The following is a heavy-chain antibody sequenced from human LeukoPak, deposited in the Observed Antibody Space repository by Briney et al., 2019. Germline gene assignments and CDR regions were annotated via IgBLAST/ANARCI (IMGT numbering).Heavy chain of an antibody. V-gene: IGHV4-4*07. Sequence: SETLSLTCTVSGGSISSYYWSWIRQPAGRGLEWIGRIYTSGSTNYNPSLKSRVTISIDTSKNQFSLKLNSVTAADTAVYYCARDRGYSYAFDYWGQGTLVTVSS. CDR2: IYTSGST. J-gene: IGHJ4*02. CDR1: GGSISSYY. CDR3: ARDRGYSYAFDY. D-gene: IGHD5-18*01.